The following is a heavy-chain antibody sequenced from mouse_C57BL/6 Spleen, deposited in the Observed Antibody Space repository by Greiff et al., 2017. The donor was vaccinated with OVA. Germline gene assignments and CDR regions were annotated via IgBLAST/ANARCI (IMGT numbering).Heavy chain of an antibody. J-gene: IGHJ1*03. CDR3: ALVYYYGSSWYFDV. CDR1: GYSITSGYY. V-gene: IGHV3-6*01. Sequence: DVQLQESGPGLVKPSQSLSLTCSVTGYSITSGYYWNWIRQFPGNKLEWMGYISYDGSNNYNPSLKNRISITRDTSKNQFFLKLNSVTTEDTATYYCALVYYYGSSWYFDVWGTGTTVTVSS. CDR2: ISYDGSN. D-gene: IGHD1-1*01.